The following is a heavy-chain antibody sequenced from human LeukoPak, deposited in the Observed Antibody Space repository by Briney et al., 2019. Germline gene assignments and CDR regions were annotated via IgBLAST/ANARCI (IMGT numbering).Heavy chain of an antibody. V-gene: IGHV3-23*01. J-gene: IGHJ4*02. CDR1: GFTYSNYA. CDR3: AKVHDTSGYYYDY. Sequence: AGGSLRLSCAASGFTYSNYAMSWVRQAPGKGLEWVSTMTGSGGRKDHADSVKGRFSISRDNSKNTLYLQMNSLRADDTAVYYCAKVHDTSGYYYDYWGQGTLVTVSS. D-gene: IGHD3-22*01. CDR2: MTGSGGRK.